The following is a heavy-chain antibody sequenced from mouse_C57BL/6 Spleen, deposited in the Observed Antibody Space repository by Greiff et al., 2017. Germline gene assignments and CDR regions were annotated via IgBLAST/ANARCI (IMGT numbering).Heavy chain of an antibody. CDR2: IYPGDGDT. V-gene: IGHV1-82*01. J-gene: IGHJ4*01. CDR3: ARGGDYYGRDAMDY. D-gene: IGHD1-1*01. CDR1: GYAFSSSW. Sequence: VKLVESGPELVKPGASVKISCKASGYAFSSSWMNWVKQRPGKGLEWIGRIYPGDGDTNYNGKFKGKATLTADKSSSTAYMQLSSLTSEDSAVYFCARGGDYYGRDAMDYWGQGTSVTVSS.